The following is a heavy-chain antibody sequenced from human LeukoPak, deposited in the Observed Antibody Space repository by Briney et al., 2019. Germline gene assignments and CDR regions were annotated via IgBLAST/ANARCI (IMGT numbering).Heavy chain of an antibody. V-gene: IGHV3-23*01. CDR2: ISGSGGST. CDR3: AKVGGPGAFDI. J-gene: IGHJ3*02. Sequence: GESLRLSCAASGFTFSSYWMNWVRQAPGKGLVWVSAISGSGGSTYYADSVKGRFTISRDNSKNTLYLQMNSLRAEDTAVYYCAKVGGPGAFDIWGQGTMVTVSS. D-gene: IGHD2-15*01. CDR1: GFTFSSYW.